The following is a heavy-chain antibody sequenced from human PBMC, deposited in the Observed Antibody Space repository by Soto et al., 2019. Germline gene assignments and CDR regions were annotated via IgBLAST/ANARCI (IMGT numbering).Heavy chain of an antibody. CDR2: ISGSGGST. J-gene: IGHJ4*02. D-gene: IGHD5-18*01. V-gene: IGHV3-23*01. CDR1: GFTFSSYA. Sequence: GGSLRLSCAASGFTFSSYAMSWVRQAPGKGLEWVSAISGSGGSTYYADSVKGRFTISRDNAKNTLYLQMNSLRAEDTAVYDCAKDQEVYSSALDYWGKGTLVTV. CDR3: AKDQEVYSSALDY.